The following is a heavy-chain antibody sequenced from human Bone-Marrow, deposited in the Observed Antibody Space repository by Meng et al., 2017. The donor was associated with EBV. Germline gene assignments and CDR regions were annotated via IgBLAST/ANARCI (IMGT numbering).Heavy chain of an antibody. CDR1: GGSFSTYG. Sequence: QVQLVQSGAEVKKPGSSVRVACETSGGSFSTYGLSWVRQAPGQGLEWMGSIIPLLGAAHYAQNFQGRVTITAGRSTNTAYMELRGLTSEDTAVYYCAREDHYASGSYTWFDSWGQGTLVTVSS. D-gene: IGHD3-10*01. CDR3: AREDHYASGSYTWFDS. CDR2: IIPLLGAA. V-gene: IGHV1-69*09. J-gene: IGHJ5*01.